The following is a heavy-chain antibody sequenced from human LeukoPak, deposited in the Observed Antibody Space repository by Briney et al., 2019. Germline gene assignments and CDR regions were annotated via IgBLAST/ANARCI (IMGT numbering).Heavy chain of an antibody. D-gene: IGHD2-8*01. CDR3: ARLADGNGGPFDY. V-gene: IGHV1-46*01. Sequence: ASVKVSCKASGYTFTTYDMQWARQAPGQGLEWMGIINPSGETTVFTQKFQGRVSMTRDTSTSTVYMELSSLRSEDTAVYYCARLADGNGGPFDYWGQGTLVIVSS. J-gene: IGHJ4*02. CDR2: INPSGETT. CDR1: GYTFTTYD.